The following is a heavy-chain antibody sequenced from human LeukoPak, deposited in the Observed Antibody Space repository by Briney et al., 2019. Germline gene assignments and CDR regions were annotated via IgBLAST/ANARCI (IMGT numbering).Heavy chain of an antibody. CDR1: GYSFTTYG. CDR2: ISANNGDT. J-gene: IGHJ4*02. V-gene: IGHV1-18*01. CDR3: ARDSLGGYGDYADY. Sequence: GASVKVSCKASGYSFTTYGISWVRQAPGQGLEWMGWISANNGDTKYAQKFQGRVTMTTGTSTSTAYMELRSLRSDDTAVYYCARDSLGGYGDYADYWGQGTLVTVSS. D-gene: IGHD4-17*01.